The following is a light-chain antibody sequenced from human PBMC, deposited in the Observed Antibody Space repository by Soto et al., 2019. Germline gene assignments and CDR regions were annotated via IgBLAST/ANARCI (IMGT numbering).Light chain of an antibody. V-gene: IGKV3-20*01. CDR3: QQYSDSPLT. CDR2: GAS. J-gene: IGKJ4*01. Sequence: EIVLTQSPGTLSLSPGERATLSCRASQTVRTNYLAWFQHKPGQAPRLLIYGASSRATGIPDRFRGSGSGTDFTHTINRLEPEDFAVYFCQQYSDSPLTFGGGTKVEIK. CDR1: QTVRTNY.